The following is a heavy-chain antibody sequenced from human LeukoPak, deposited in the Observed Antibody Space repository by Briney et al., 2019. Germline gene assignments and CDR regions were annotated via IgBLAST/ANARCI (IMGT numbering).Heavy chain of an antibody. V-gene: IGHV3-7*01. D-gene: IGHD3/OR15-3a*01. J-gene: IGHJ4*02. Sequence: GGSLRLSCAASGFPFSSYWMSWVRQAPGKGLEWVANIKQDESAKFYVDSVKGRFTISRDNAKNSLHLQMNSLRAEDTAVYYCAREGTGYFDYWAQGTLVTVSS. CDR2: IKQDESAK. CDR3: AREGTGYFDY. CDR1: GFPFSSYW.